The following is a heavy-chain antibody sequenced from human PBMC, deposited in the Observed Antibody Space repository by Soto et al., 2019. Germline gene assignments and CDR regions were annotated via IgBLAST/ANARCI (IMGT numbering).Heavy chain of an antibody. J-gene: IGHJ4*02. CDR2: IYYSGST. CDR3: ARASDRIAAAGTLDY. V-gene: IGHV4-30-4*01. D-gene: IGHD6-13*01. CDR1: GGSISSGDYY. Sequence: QVQLQESGPGLVKPSQTLSLTCTVSGGSISSGDYYWSWIRQPPGKGLEWIGYIYYSGSTYYNPSIKRRVTISVDTSKNQFSLKLSSVTAADTAVYYCARASDRIAAAGTLDYWGQGTLVTVSS.